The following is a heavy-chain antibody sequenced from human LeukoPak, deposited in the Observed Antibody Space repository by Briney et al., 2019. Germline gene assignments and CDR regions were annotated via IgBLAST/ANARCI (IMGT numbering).Heavy chain of an antibody. Sequence: PGGSLRLSCAASGFTFSSYVMIWVRQAPGKGLEWVSAISGSGGSTYYGDSVKGRFTISRDNSKNTLYLQMNSLRAEDTAVYYCAKLTSIAAAGILDYWGQGTLVTVSS. CDR3: AKLTSIAAAGILDY. D-gene: IGHD6-13*01. J-gene: IGHJ4*02. CDR1: GFTFSSYV. CDR2: ISGSGGST. V-gene: IGHV3-23*01.